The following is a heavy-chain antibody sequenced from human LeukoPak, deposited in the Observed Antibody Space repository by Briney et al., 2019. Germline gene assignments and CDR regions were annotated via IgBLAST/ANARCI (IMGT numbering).Heavy chain of an antibody. CDR3: ARDGVAWDWNNGYFDY. J-gene: IGHJ4*02. CDR1: GFIFSSYA. V-gene: IGHV3-30*04. CDR2: ISYDGRSK. Sequence: GGSLRLSCTASGFIFSSYAMHWVRQAPGKGLEWVAVISYDGRSKYYADSVKGRFSISRDNSKNTLYLQMNSLSTEDTAVYYCARDGVAWDWNNGYFDYWGQGTLVTVSS. D-gene: IGHD1/OR15-1a*01.